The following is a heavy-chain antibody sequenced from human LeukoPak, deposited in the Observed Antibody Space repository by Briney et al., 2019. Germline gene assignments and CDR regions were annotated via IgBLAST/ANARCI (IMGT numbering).Heavy chain of an antibody. D-gene: IGHD3-9*01. Sequence: ASVKVSCKASGYTFTTYYVHWVRQAPGQGLEWMGIINPSGGSTTYAQKFRGRLTMTRDMSTSTVYMELSSLRSEDTAVYYCARGSRPVYNLLTGKRYFDYWGQGTLLTVSS. V-gene: IGHV1-46*01. J-gene: IGHJ4*02. CDR3: ARGSRPVYNLLTGKRYFDY. CDR1: GYTFTTYY. CDR2: INPSGGST.